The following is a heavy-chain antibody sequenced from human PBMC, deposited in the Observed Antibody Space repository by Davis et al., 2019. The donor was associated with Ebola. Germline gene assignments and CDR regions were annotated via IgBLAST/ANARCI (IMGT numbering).Heavy chain of an antibody. Sequence: LRETLSLTCAVSGDSIRSYHWWSWVRQSPERGLEWIGEIFHNGRTNYNPSLQSRVTISVDTSENQFSLNLNSVTAADTAVYFCVSQSAAILGMPGYFFDRWGQGTLVTVSS. V-gene: IGHV4-4*02. D-gene: IGHD6-25*01. CDR2: IFHNGRT. CDR3: VSQSAAILGMPGYFFDR. J-gene: IGHJ4*02. CDR1: GDSIRSYHW.